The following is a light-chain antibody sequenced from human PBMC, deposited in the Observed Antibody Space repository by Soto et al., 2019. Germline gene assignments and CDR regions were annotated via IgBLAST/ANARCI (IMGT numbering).Light chain of an antibody. Sequence: DIQLTQSPSFLSASVGDRVTITCRASQDISSYLAWYQQRPGKVPRFLTHSASTLQSGVPSRFSATGSGTPFTLTISSLQPEDIATYYCQQLNRFPRTFGQGTKVEV. J-gene: IGKJ1*01. CDR2: SAS. CDR3: QQLNRFPRT. V-gene: IGKV1-9*01. CDR1: QDISSY.